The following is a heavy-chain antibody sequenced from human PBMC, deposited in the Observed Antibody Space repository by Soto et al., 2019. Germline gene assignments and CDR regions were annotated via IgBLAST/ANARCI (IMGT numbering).Heavy chain of an antibody. D-gene: IGHD1-26*01. V-gene: IGHV1-69*13. J-gene: IGHJ6*02. CDR1: GGSFSTYT. Sequence: ASVKVSCKASGGSFSTYTINWVRQAPGHGLEWMGGIIPIFETTNYAQKFQGRVTITADESTSTAYMELSSLRSDDTAVYYCATPKGGFYNGMDVWGQGTTVTVSS. CDR3: ATPKGGFYNGMDV. CDR2: IIPIFETT.